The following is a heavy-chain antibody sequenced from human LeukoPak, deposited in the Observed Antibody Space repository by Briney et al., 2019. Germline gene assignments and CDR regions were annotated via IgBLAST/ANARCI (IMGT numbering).Heavy chain of an antibody. J-gene: IGHJ4*02. CDR2: ISAYNGDT. D-gene: IGHD1-26*01. CDR3: ARDGTGGATAGFDH. Sequence: GASVKVSCKASGDSLSNHGISWVRQAPGQGLEWMGWISAYNGDTNYAQKVQGRVTMTTDTSTGTAYMELRSLRSDDTAVYYCARDGTGGATAGFDHWGQGTLVTVSS. V-gene: IGHV1-18*01. CDR1: GDSLSNHG.